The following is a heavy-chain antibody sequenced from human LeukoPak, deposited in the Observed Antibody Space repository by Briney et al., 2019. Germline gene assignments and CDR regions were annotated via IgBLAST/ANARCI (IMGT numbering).Heavy chain of an antibody. V-gene: IGHV3-7*01. CDR2: TKPDGSAE. J-gene: IGHJ4*02. Sequence: PGGSLRLFYAARALGFRSYWMELFREAPGKGQEWVANTKPDGSAEHYADSVRGRFSTSRDNANNLLYLQMNSLRAEDTAVYYCARDGGLHTNFDYWGQGTLVTVSS. CDR1: ALGFRSYW. CDR3: ARDGGLHTNFDY. D-gene: IGHD2-15*01.